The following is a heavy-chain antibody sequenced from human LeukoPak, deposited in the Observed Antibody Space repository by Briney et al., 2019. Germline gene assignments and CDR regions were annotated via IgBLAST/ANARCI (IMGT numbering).Heavy chain of an antibody. Sequence: GRSLRLSCAASGFTFSIYVMHWVRQAPGKGLEWVAVISYDGINKYFADSVKGRFTISRDNSKNTLYLQMNSLRAEDTAVYYCAKAVDGRLRTGEFDYWGQGTLVTVSS. V-gene: IGHV3-30*18. CDR1: GFTFSIYV. J-gene: IGHJ4*02. CDR3: AKAVDGRLRTGEFDY. D-gene: IGHD7-27*01. CDR2: ISYDGINK.